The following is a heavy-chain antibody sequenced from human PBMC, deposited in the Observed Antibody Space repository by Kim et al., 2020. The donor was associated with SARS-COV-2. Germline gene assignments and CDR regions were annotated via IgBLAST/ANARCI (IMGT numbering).Heavy chain of an antibody. Sequence: SETLSLTCTVSVGSISSYYWSWIRQPPGKGLEWIGYIYYSGSTNYNPSLKSRVTISVDTSKNQFSLKLSSVTAADTAVYYCARRIDYDFWSGYYTGGKGAFDIWGQGTMVTVSS. V-gene: IGHV4-59*08. J-gene: IGHJ3*02. CDR1: VGSISSYY. CDR3: ARRIDYDFWSGYYTGGKGAFDI. D-gene: IGHD3-3*01. CDR2: IYYSGST.